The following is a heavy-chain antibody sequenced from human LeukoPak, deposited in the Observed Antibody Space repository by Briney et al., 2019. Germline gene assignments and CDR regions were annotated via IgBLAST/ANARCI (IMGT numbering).Heavy chain of an antibody. D-gene: IGHD3-3*01. J-gene: IGHJ6*03. CDR2: IYHSGST. CDR3: ARTTYYDFWSGYSPGYYYYMDV. CDR1: GGSISSSNW. Sequence: SGTLSLTCAVSGGSISSSNWWSWVRQPPGKGLEWIGEIYHSGSTNYNPSLKSRVTISVDKSKNQFSLKLSSVTAADTAVYYCARTTYYDFWSGYSPGYYYYMDVWGKGTTVTVSS. V-gene: IGHV4-4*02.